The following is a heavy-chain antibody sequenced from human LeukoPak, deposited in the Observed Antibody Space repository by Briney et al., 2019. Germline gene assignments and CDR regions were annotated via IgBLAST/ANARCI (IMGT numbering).Heavy chain of an antibody. V-gene: IGHV4-59*01. CDR3: ARESGSYLWRSWLNP. CDR1: GGSTNNYY. D-gene: IGHD3-16*01. J-gene: IGHJ5*02. Sequence: SETLSLTCTVSGGSTNNYYWTWIRHPPGKGLEWIGNIYNSGYTNYNPSFKSRVTISIDTSKNQFSLKVISVTAADTAIYYCARESGSYLWRSWLNPWGQGTLVTVSS. CDR2: IYNSGYT.